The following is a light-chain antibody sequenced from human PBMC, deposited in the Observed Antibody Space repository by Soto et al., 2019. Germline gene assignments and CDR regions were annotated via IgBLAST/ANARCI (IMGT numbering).Light chain of an antibody. CDR3: SSFTRRTTSHV. J-gene: IGLJ1*01. Sequence: QSALTQPASVSGSPGQSITISCTGTSSDVGFYNYVSWYQQHPGKAPKLLISEVSNRPSGVSTRFSGSKSGNTASLTISGLQAEDEADYYCSSFTRRTTSHVLGSGTKLTVL. V-gene: IGLV2-14*01. CDR2: EVS. CDR1: SSDVGFYNY.